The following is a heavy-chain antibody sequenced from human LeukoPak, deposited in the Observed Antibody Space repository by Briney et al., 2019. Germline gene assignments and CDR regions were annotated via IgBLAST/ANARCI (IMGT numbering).Heavy chain of an antibody. CDR3: ARTEGSGYLDY. CDR1: GGSISSSSYY. CDR2: IYYSGST. Sequence: SETLSLTCTVSGGSISSSSYYWGWIRQPPGKGLEWIGSIYYSGSTYYNPSLKSRVTISVDTSKNQFSLKLSSVTAADTAVYYCARTEGSGYLDYWGQGTLVTVSS. D-gene: IGHD3-22*01. V-gene: IGHV4-39*01. J-gene: IGHJ4*02.